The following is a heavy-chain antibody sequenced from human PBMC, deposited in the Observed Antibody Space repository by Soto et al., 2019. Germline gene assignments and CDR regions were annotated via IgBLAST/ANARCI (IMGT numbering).Heavy chain of an antibody. J-gene: IGHJ3*02. CDR1: GNNFNNYW. V-gene: IGHV5-51*01. Sequence: EVQLVQSGAEVRKPGESLEISCKGSGNNFNNYWIGWVRQMPGKGLEWMGIIYPDDSDIRYSPSFQGQITISADKSISTAYLQWSSLKASDTAIYYCARRDGAFDIWGQGTMVTVSS. CDR3: ARRDGAFDI. CDR2: IYPDDSDI.